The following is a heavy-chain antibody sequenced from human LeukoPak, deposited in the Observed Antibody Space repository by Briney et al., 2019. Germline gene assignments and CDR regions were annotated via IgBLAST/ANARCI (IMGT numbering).Heavy chain of an antibody. J-gene: IGHJ4*02. CDR1: GFTFSTYA. CDR3: AKTSRVNSAYDSPFDY. V-gene: IGHV3-23*01. D-gene: IGHD5-12*01. Sequence: GGSLRLSCAASGFTFSTYAMSWVRQAPGRGLEWVSAVRGSGSDTYYADSVKGRFTISRDNSKNTLHLQMNSLRAEDTAIYYCAKTSRVNSAYDSPFDYWGQGTLVTVSS. CDR2: VRGSGSDT.